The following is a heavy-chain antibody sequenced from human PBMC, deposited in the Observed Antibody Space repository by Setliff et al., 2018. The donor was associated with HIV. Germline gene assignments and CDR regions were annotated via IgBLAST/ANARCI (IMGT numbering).Heavy chain of an antibody. CDR1: GGSISSGDYY. CDR2: IYYSGST. CDR3: ARDRRYYDSRGDFDY. J-gene: IGHJ4*02. Sequence: SETLSLTCTVSGGSISSGDYYWSWIRQPPGKGVEWIGYIYYSGSTYYNTFLKRRVTISVDTSKNQFSLKLSSVTAADTAVYYCARDRRYYDSRGDFDYWGQGTLVNVSS. V-gene: IGHV4-30-4*08. D-gene: IGHD3-22*01.